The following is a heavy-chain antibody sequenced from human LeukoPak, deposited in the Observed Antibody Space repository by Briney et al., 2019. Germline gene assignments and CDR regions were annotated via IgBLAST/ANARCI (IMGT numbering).Heavy chain of an antibody. Sequence: GESLKISCKGSGYSFTSYWVGWVRQTPGKGLEWMGIIYPGDSDTRYSPSFQGQVTISADKSISTVYLQWSSLKASDTAMYYCATLQYSSGWYLDYWGQGTLVTVSS. CDR3: ATLQYSSGWYLDY. CDR2: IYPGDSDT. J-gene: IGHJ4*02. D-gene: IGHD6-19*01. V-gene: IGHV5-51*01. CDR1: GYSFTSYW.